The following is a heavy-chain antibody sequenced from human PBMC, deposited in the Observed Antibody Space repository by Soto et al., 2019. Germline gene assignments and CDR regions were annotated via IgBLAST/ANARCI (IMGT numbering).Heavy chain of an antibody. V-gene: IGHV1-8*01. CDR3: ARSPNYGVCGGYYYYYYMDI. CDR1: GYTFTSYD. J-gene: IGHJ6*03. CDR2: MTPNSGNT. Sequence: QVQLVQSGAEVKKPGASVKVSCKASGYTFTSYDINWVRQATGQGLEWKGWMTPNSGNTGYAQKFQGRVPMTRNISTSTDYMELSSPRSEVSAVYYCARSPNYGVCGGYYYYYYMDIWGKGTTVTVS. D-gene: IGHD4-17*01.